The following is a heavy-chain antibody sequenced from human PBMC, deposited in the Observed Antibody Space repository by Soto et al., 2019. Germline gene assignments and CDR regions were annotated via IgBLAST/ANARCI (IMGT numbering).Heavy chain of an antibody. CDR1: GGSISSGGYS. Sequence: SETLSLTCAVSGGSISSGGYSWGWIRQPPGKGLEWIGYIYHSGSTYYNPSLKSRVTISVDRSKNQFSLKLSSVTAADTAVYYCARVPAYRGQGTPVPVSS. CDR2: IYHSGST. J-gene: IGHJ1*01. CDR3: ARVPAY. V-gene: IGHV4-30-2*01.